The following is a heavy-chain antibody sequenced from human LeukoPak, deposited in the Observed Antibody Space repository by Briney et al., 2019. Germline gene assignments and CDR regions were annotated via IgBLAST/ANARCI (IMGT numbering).Heavy chain of an antibody. J-gene: IGHJ6*04. V-gene: IGHV1-69*13. CDR1: GGTFSSYA. CDR3: ARGKAVADYYYYYGMVV. CDR2: IIPIFGTA. D-gene: IGHD6-19*01. Sequence: ASVKVSCKASGGTFSSYAISWVRQAPGQGLEWMGGIIPIFGTANYAQKFQGRVTTTADESTSTAYMELSSLRSEDTAVYYCARGKAVADYYYYYGMVVWGKGTTVTVSS.